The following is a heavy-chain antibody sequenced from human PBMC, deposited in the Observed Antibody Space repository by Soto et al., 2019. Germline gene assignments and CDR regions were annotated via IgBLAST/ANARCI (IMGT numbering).Heavy chain of an antibody. CDR3: ARDRNYGSGPSYGMDV. J-gene: IGHJ6*02. CDR1: GGSFSGYY. Sequence: SETLSLTCAVYGGSFSGYYWTWIRQPPGTGLEWIGEINHSGSTNYNPSLKSRVTISVDTSKNQFSLKLTSVTAADTAVYYCARDRNYGSGPSYGMDVWGQGTTVTVSS. CDR2: INHSGST. V-gene: IGHV4-34*01. D-gene: IGHD3-10*01.